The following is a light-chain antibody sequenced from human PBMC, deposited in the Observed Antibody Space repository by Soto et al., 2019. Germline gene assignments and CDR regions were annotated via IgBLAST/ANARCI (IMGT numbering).Light chain of an antibody. J-gene: IGLJ2*01. V-gene: IGLV2-14*01. CDR2: DVS. CDR1: SSDVGTYNF. Sequence: QSVLTQPASVSGSPGQSITISCTGTSSDVGTYNFVSWYRQHPVKAPILIIFDVSSRPSGISNRFSGSKSGNTASLTISGVQAEVEADYYCSSYANSDTVIFGGGTKVTVL. CDR3: SSYANSDTVI.